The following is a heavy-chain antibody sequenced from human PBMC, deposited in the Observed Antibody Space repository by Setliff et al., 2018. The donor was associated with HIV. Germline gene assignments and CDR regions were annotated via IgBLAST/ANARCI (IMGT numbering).Heavy chain of an antibody. CDR2: INQSGRS. CDR3: ARDLREVGGGSYADY. D-gene: IGHD1-26*01. V-gene: IGHV4-34*01. J-gene: IGHJ4*02. Sequence: SETLSLTCAVYSGSLSGYYWNWIRQPPGKGLEWIGEINQSGRSNYNPSLKSRVIISIDTSKNQFALKLSSVTAADTAVYYCARDLREVGGGSYADYWGQGTLVTVSS. CDR1: SGSLSGYY.